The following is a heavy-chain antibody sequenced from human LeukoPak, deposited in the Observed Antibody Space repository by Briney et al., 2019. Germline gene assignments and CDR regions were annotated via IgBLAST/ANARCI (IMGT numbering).Heavy chain of an antibody. CDR1: GGSVSSGSFY. V-gene: IGHV4-61*02. D-gene: IGHD3-3*01. CDR3: ARGPTSVTTFGMVTVDVIDI. CDR2: VYLTGST. J-gene: IGHJ3*02. Sequence: PSETLSLTCTVSGGSVSSGSFYWSWIRQPGGKGLEWIGRVYLTGSTNYNPSLKSRVTISVDTSKNHFSLRLNSVTDADTAIYYCARGPTSVTTFGMVTVDVIDIWGQGTLVTVSS.